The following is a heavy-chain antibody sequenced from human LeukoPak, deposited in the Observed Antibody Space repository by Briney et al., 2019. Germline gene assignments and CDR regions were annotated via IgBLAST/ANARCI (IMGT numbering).Heavy chain of an antibody. CDR3: ARRGLAGTLDY. D-gene: IGHD6-13*01. CDR2: IHSSGST. Sequence: SETLSLTCTVSGVSIRSGSFYWSWIRQPAGKALEWIGHIHSSGSTNYNPSLKSRVAISIDTSKNQFSLKLYSVTAADTAVYCCARRGLAGTLDYWGQGTLVTVSS. V-gene: IGHV4-61*09. J-gene: IGHJ4*02. CDR1: GVSIRSGSFY.